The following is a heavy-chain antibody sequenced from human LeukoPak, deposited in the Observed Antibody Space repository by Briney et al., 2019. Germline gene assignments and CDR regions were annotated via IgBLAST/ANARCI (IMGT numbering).Heavy chain of an antibody. CDR2: IRYDGSNK. CDR3: AKDVYYYGSGSSLSYFDY. Sequence: GGSLRLSCAASGFTFSSYEMNWVRQAPGKGLEWVAFIRYDGSNKYYADSVKGRFTISRDNSKNTLYLQMNSLRAEDTAVYYCAKDVYYYGSGSSLSYFDYWGQGTLVTVSS. CDR1: GFTFSSYE. J-gene: IGHJ4*02. D-gene: IGHD3-10*01. V-gene: IGHV3-30*02.